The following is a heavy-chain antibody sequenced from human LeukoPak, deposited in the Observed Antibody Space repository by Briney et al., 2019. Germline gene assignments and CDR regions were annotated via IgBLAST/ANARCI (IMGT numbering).Heavy chain of an antibody. CDR3: ARDPTTYYYDSSGYNAFDI. V-gene: IGHV1-8*01. J-gene: IGHJ3*02. CDR2: MNPNSGNT. D-gene: IGHD3-22*01. Sequence: ASVKVSCKASGYTFTSYDINWVRQATGQGLEWMGWMNPNSGNTGYAQKFQGRVTMTRNTSISTAYMELNSLRSEDTAVYYCARDPTTYYYDSSGYNAFDIWGQGTMVTVSS. CDR1: GYTFTSYD.